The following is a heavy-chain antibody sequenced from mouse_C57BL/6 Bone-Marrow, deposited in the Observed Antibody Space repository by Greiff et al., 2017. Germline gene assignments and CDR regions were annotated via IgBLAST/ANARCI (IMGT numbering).Heavy chain of an antibody. D-gene: IGHD2-5*01. V-gene: IGHV1-80*01. Sequence: QVQLQQSGAELVKPGASVKISCKASGYAFSSYWMNWVKQRPGKGLEWIGQIYPGDGDTNYNGKFKGKATLTADKSSSTAYMQLSSLTSEDSAVYFCARRSNYVGWFAYWGQGTLVTVSA. J-gene: IGHJ3*01. CDR1: GYAFSSYW. CDR3: ARRSNYVGWFAY. CDR2: IYPGDGDT.